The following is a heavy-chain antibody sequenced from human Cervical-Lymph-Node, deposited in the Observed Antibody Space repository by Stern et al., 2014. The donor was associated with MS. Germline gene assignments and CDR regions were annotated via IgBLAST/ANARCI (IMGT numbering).Heavy chain of an antibody. J-gene: IGHJ5*01. CDR1: GGTFSDYA. CDR2: IIPILGST. D-gene: IGHD2-21*02. V-gene: IGHV1-69*01. Sequence: VQLVASGAEVTKPGSSEKVSCKASGGTFSDYAISWVRQAPGQGLEWMGGIIPILGSTDYAQNFQGRVTITADESTTTAYMDLSSLRSEDTAVYYCARGAYCGGDCYWGWFDSWGQGTLVTVSS. CDR3: ARGAYCGGDCYWGWFDS.